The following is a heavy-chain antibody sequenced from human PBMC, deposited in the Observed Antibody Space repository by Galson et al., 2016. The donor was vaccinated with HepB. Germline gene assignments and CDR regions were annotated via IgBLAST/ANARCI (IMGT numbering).Heavy chain of an antibody. V-gene: IGHV4-39*01. CDR2: IYYVGNT. CDR3: ARHERLLSWFDP. Sequence: LSLTCTVSGGSISSNSYYWGWIRQPPGKGLEWTGSIYYVGNTYYNPSLKSRVIISIDTSNNRVSLKLRSVTAADTAVYYCARHERLLSWFDPWGQGSLVTVSS. CDR1: GGSISSNSYY. D-gene: IGHD5-12*01. J-gene: IGHJ5*02.